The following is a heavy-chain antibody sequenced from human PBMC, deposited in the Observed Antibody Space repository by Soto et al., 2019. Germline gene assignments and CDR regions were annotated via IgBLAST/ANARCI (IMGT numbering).Heavy chain of an antibody. J-gene: IGHJ5*01. CDR3: ARDESGGWYYS. V-gene: IGHV3-7*01. CDR2: IKQDGSEK. D-gene: IGHD2-15*01. CDR1: GFTFNTYW. Sequence: EVKLVESGGGLVQPGGSLRLSCAASGFTFNTYWMSWVRQAPGKGLEWVANIKQDGSEKDYVDSVKGRFTISRDNAKSSLYLEMNSLRAEDTAVYYCARDESGGWYYSWGQGALVTVSS.